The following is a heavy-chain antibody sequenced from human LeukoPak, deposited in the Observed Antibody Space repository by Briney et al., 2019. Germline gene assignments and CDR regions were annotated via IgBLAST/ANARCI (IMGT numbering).Heavy chain of an antibody. Sequence: GGSLRLSCTASGFTFSTYSMNWVRQAPGKGLEWVSYISSSSSTIYYADSVKGRFTISRDNAKNSLYLQMNSLRDEDTAVYYCARASFQRWLQLGGDWGQGALVTVSS. CDR3: ARASFQRWLQLGGD. CDR1: GFTFSTYS. V-gene: IGHV3-48*02. J-gene: IGHJ4*02. CDR2: ISSSSSTI. D-gene: IGHD5-24*01.